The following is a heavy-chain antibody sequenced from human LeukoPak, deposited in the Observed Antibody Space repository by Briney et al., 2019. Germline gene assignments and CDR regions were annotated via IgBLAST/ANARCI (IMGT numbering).Heavy chain of an antibody. CDR2: ITGSGAFT. J-gene: IGHJ6*03. CDR1: GFIFSDYY. CDR3: ARDTWAYYMDV. V-gene: IGHV3-23*01. D-gene: IGHD2/OR15-2a*01. Sequence: GGSLRLSCAASGFIFSDYYMSWIRQAPGRGLEWVSAITGSGAFTDYADSVKGRFTISRDNSKNTLYLQMNSLRVEDTAVYYCARDTWAYYMDVWGKGTTVTISS.